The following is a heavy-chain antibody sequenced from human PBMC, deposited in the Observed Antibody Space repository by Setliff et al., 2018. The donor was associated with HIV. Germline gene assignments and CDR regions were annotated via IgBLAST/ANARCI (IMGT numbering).Heavy chain of an antibody. D-gene: IGHD1-26*01. J-gene: IGHJ3*02. CDR1: GYIFTDYY. Sequence: ASVTVSCKASGYIFTDYYIHWVRQAPAQGLEWMGWINSNSGATNYAQKFQGRVTMTRATSISTAYMDLSRLRSDDTAVYYCARDRIEGATDAFDIWGQGTMVTVSS. CDR3: ARDRIEGATDAFDI. CDR2: INSNSGAT. V-gene: IGHV1-2*02.